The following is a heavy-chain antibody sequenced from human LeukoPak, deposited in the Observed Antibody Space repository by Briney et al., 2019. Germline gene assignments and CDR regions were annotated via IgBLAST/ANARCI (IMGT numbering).Heavy chain of an antibody. CDR3: ASRTAISTRGYYYYYYMDV. V-gene: IGHV1-69*13. CDR2: IIPIFGTA. CDR1: GGTFSSYA. D-gene: IGHD2-2*02. J-gene: IGHJ6*03. Sequence: AASVKVSCKASGGTFSSYAISWVRQAPGQGLEWMGGIIPIFGTANYAQKFQGRVTITADESTSTAYMELSSLRSEDTAVYYCASRTAISTRGYYYYYYMDVWGKGTTVTISS.